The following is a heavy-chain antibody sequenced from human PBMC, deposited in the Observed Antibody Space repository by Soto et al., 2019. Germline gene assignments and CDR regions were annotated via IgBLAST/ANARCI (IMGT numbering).Heavy chain of an antibody. CDR2: ISAYNGNT. V-gene: IGHV1-18*01. CDR1: GYTFTSYC. Sequence: APVKVSCKASGYTFTSYCISWVRQAPGQGLEWMGWISAYNGNTNYAQKLQGRVTMTTDTSTSTAYMELRSLRSDDTAVYYCARDRLEWLLVPTTDWFDPWGQGTLVTVSS. D-gene: IGHD3-3*01. J-gene: IGHJ5*02. CDR3: ARDRLEWLLVPTTDWFDP.